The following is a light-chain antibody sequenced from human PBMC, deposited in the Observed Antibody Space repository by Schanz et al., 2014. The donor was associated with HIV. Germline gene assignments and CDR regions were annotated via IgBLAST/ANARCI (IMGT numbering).Light chain of an antibody. J-gene: IGKJ1*01. V-gene: IGKV3-20*01. CDR3: QQYGSSPL. Sequence: EIVLTQSPGTLSLSPGERATLSCRASQSVNSNLAWYQQKPGQAPRLLIYDASNRATGIPDRFSGSGSGTDFTLTISRLEPEDFAVYYCQQYGSSPLFGQGTKVEIK. CDR1: QSVNSN. CDR2: DAS.